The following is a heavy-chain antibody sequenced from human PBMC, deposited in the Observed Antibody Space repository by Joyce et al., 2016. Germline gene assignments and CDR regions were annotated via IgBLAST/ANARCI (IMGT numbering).Heavy chain of an antibody. D-gene: IGHD3-10*01. CDR3: ASRGVRGVIINPVGWGYGMDV. Sequence: EVQLVESGGGLVQPGGSLRLSCAASGFSFSRYWMSWVRQAPGKGLEWVANINQDGSQKYYGDSVKGRFTISRDNAKNSLYLQMNSLRAEDTAMYFCASRGVRGVIINPVGWGYGMDVWGQGTTVTVSS. J-gene: IGHJ6*02. V-gene: IGHV3-7*03. CDR1: GFSFSRYW. CDR2: INQDGSQK.